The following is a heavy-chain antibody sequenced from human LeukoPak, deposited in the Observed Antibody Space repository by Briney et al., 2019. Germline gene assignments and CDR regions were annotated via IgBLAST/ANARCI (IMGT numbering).Heavy chain of an antibody. D-gene: IGHD4-17*01. CDR2: IYYSGST. CDR3: ARDKYGDYGEFDY. V-gene: IGHV4-59*12. Sequence: SETLSLTCTVSGGSISSYYWSWIRQPPGKGLEWIGYIYYSGSTNYNPSLKSRVTISVDTSKNQFSLKLSSVTAADTALYYCARDKYGDYGEFDYWGQGTLVTVSS. CDR1: GGSISSYY. J-gene: IGHJ4*02.